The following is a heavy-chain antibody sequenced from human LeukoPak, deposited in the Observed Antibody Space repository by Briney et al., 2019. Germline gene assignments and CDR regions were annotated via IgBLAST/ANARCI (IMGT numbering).Heavy chain of an antibody. J-gene: IGHJ4*02. V-gene: IGHV3-23*01. CDR1: GFTFSSYA. D-gene: IGHD2-15*01. CDR2: ISGSGGST. CDR3: AKDLKVAATTIPNNYFDY. Sequence: GGSLRLSCAASGFTFSSYAMSWVRQAPGKGLEWVSAISGSGGSTYYADSVKGRFTISKDNSKNTLYLQMNSLRAEDTAVYYCAKDLKVAATTIPNNYFDYWGQGTLVTVSS.